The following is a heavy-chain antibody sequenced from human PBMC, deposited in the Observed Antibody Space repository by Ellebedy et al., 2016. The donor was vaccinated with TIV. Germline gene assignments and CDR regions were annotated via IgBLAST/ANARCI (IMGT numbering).Heavy chain of an antibody. Sequence: SVKVSCXASGGTFSSYAISWVRQAPGQGLEWMGGIIPIFGTANYAQKFQGRVTITADESTSTAYMELSSLRSEGTAVYYCARGANDYYDIFPPLYTRKKTYYFDYWGQGTLVTVSS. CDR1: GGTFSSYA. CDR2: IIPIFGTA. D-gene: IGHD3-9*01. CDR3: ARGANDYYDIFPPLYTRKKTYYFDY. J-gene: IGHJ4*02. V-gene: IGHV1-69*13.